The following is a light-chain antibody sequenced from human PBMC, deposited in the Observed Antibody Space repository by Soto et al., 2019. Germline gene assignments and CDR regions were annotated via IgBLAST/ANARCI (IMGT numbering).Light chain of an antibody. CDR2: DGS. J-gene: IGKJ3*01. V-gene: IGKV3-11*01. CDR1: QSVSTY. Sequence: EIVLTQSPATLSLSPGERATLSCRASQSVSTYLAWYQQKPGQAPRLLIYDGSNRATGIPARFSGSGSGTDFTLTISSLEPEDFAVYYCQQRSIPLTFGPGT. CDR3: QQRSIPLT.